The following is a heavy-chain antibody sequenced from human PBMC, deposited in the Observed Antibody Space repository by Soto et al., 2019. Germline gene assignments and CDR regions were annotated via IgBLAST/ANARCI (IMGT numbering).Heavy chain of an antibody. V-gene: IGHV3-23*01. Sequence: EVQLLVSGGGLVQPGGSLRLSCAASGFTFSNYAMSWVRQAPGKGLEWVSAISAGGSNIYYADSVKGRFTISRDKAKNTLCLQINSLSAADTAIYYCAKATLPINYFDYWGQGTLVIVSS. CDR3: AKATLPINYFDY. J-gene: IGHJ4*02. CDR2: ISAGGSNI. CDR1: GFTFSNYA.